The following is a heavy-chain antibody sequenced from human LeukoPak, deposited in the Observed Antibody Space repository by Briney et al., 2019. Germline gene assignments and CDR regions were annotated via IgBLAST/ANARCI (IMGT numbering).Heavy chain of an antibody. CDR3: AKEQWLAQSAYFDY. CDR1: GFNFSSYW. CDR2: IKQDGSEK. J-gene: IGHJ4*02. D-gene: IGHD6-19*01. V-gene: IGHV3-7*03. Sequence: GGSLRLSCAASGFNFSSYWMNWVRQAPGKGLEWVAKIKQDGSEKYYVDSLKGRLTISRDNAKNSLYLQMDSLRAEDTAIYYCAKEQWLAQSAYFDYWGQGTLVTVSS.